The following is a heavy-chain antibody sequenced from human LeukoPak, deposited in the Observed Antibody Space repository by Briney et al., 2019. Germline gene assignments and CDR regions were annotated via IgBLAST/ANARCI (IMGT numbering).Heavy chain of an antibody. CDR1: GASINNYF. V-gene: IGHV4-59*08. Sequence: SETLSLTCTVSGASINNYFWSWIRQPPGKGLEWIAYIYHSGSTDHNPALKNRVSTSIDTAKNQFSVKLSSVTAADTAVYYCARVRFYYFDYWGQGTLVTVSS. CDR2: IYHSGST. CDR3: ARVRFYYFDY. D-gene: IGHD3-16*01. J-gene: IGHJ4*02.